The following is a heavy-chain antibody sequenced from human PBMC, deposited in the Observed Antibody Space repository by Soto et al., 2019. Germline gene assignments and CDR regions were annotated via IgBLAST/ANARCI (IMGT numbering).Heavy chain of an antibody. CDR3: ASSPKGDTAMAGGMWGNWCDP. V-gene: IGHV4-59*01. Sequence: QVQLQESGPGLVKPSETLSLTCTVSGGSISSYYWSWIRQPPGKGLEWIGYIYYSGSTNYNPSLKSRVTISVDTSKNQFSLKLSSVTAADTAVYYCASSPKGDTAMAGGMWGNWCDPWGQGTLVTVSS. J-gene: IGHJ5*02. CDR1: GGSISSYY. CDR2: IYYSGST. D-gene: IGHD5-18*01.